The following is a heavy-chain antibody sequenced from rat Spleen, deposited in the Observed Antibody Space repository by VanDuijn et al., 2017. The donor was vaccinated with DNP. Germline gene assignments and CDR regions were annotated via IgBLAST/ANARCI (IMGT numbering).Heavy chain of an antibody. CDR1: GFSITNNFK. CDR3: AIQRGVFDY. V-gene: IGHV3-3*01. Sequence: EVLLQESGPGLVKPSQSLSLTCSVTGFSITNNFKLSWIRKFPGNKLEWMGYVTNAGSTDYNPSRQSPISITTDTSKNKFFLQLSSVATEDRATYDCAIQRGVFDYWGEGVIVTVSS. J-gene: IGHJ2*01. CDR2: VTNAGST. D-gene: IGHD1-5*01.